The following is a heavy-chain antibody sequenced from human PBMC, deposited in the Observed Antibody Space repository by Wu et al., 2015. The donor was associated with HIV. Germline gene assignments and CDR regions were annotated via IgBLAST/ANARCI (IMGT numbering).Heavy chain of an antibody. Sequence: QVQLVQSGAEVKKPGASVKVSCKASGYTFINYDINWVRQASGQGLEWMGWMNPXSDKKDYAQRFQGRVTFTSDTSISAVYMELSSLRSEDTAVYYCATASVDKWDYFDSWAREPWSPSP. D-gene: IGHD2-2*01. CDR2: MNPXSDKK. V-gene: IGHV1-8*03. CDR3: ATASVDKWDYFDS. J-gene: IGHJ4*02. CDR1: GYTFINYD.